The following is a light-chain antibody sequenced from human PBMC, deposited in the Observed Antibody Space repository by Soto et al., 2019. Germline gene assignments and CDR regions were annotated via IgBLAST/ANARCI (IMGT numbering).Light chain of an antibody. CDR2: EVI. J-gene: IGLJ2*01. CDR1: SSDVGGYYY. CDR3: TSYAGSNNVV. Sequence: QSALTQPPSASGSPGQSVTISCTGTSSDVGGYYYVSWYQHHPGKAPKLIIYEVIKRPSGVPDRFSGSKSDNTASLTVSGLRAEDEADYYCTSYAGSNNVVFGGGTKVPS. V-gene: IGLV2-8*01.